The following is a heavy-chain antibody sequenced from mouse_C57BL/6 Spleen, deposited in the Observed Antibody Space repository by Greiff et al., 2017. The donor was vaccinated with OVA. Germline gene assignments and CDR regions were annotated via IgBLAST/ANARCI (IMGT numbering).Heavy chain of an antibody. D-gene: IGHD2-12*01. J-gene: IGHJ4*01. CDR1: GFSFTTYA. V-gene: IGHV10-1*01. CDR2: ISSKSNSYAT. CDR3: VRGYSDFVDYAMDY. Sequence: EVMLVESGGGLVQPKGSLKLSCAASGFSFTTYAMTWVRQAPGKGLEWVARISSKSNSYATYYAASGKDRFTISRDDSESMLYLQMNTLKTEDTDKYYSVRGYSDFVDYAMDYWGQGTSVTVSS.